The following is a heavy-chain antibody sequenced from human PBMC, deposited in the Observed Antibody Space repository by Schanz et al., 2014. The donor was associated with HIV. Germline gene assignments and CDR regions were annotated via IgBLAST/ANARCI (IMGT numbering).Heavy chain of an antibody. CDR2: ISANNGNT. V-gene: IGHV1-18*01. Sequence: QVQLVQSGAEVKKPGASVTVSCKSSGHPSTNYGITWVRQAPGQGLEWMAWISANNGNTYYAQKVQGRVSMATDTSTNTAYMELRSLRSDDTAVYYCARITGEHYYAMDVWGQGTTVTVTS. J-gene: IGHJ6*02. D-gene: IGHD3-16*01. CDR3: ARITGEHYYAMDV. CDR1: GHPSTNYG.